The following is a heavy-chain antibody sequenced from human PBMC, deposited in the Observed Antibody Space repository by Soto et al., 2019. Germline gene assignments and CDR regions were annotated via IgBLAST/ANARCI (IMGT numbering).Heavy chain of an antibody. Sequence: SVKVSCKASGFTFTSPAVQWVRQACGQRLEWIGWIVVGSGNTNYAQKFQERVTITRDMSTSTAYMELSSLRSEDTAVYYCAADHLPGPDTAMVSLWAFDIWGQGTMVTVSS. J-gene: IGHJ3*02. D-gene: IGHD5-18*01. CDR3: AADHLPGPDTAMVSLWAFDI. CDR2: IVVGSGNT. V-gene: IGHV1-58*01. CDR1: GFTFTSPA.